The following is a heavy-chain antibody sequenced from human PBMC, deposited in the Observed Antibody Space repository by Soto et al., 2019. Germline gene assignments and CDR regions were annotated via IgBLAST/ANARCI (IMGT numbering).Heavy chain of an antibody. CDR2: ISGSGGST. D-gene: IGHD3-10*01. V-gene: IGHV3-23*01. CDR1: GFTFSSYA. CDR3: AKVRSSMVRGVIIRYYYYGMDV. J-gene: IGHJ6*02. Sequence: EVQLLESGGGLVQPGGSLRLSCAASGFTFSSYAMSWVRQAPGKGLEWVSAISGSGGSTYYADSVKGRFTISRDNSKNTLYLQMNSLRAEDTAVYYCAKVRSSMVRGVIIRYYYYGMDVWGQGTTVTVSS.